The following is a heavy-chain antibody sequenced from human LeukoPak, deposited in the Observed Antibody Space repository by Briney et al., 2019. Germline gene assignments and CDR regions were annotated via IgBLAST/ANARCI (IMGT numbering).Heavy chain of an antibody. CDR1: GGSISSYY. V-gene: IGHV4-59*12. CDR2: IYYSGTT. Sequence: SETLSLTCTVSGGSISSYYWSWIRQPPGKGLEWIGYIYYSGTTNYNPSLRSRVTMSVDTSKNQFSLKLNSVTAADTAVYYCARGDRGGGSSDGMDVWGQGTTVTVSS. CDR3: ARGDRGGGSSDGMDV. J-gene: IGHJ6*02. D-gene: IGHD3-16*02.